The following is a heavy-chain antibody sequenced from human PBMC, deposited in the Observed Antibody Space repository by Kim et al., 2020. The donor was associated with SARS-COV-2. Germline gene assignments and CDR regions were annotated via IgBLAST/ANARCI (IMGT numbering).Heavy chain of an antibody. D-gene: IGHD3-3*01. CDR1: GGSISSSNW. J-gene: IGHJ6*02. Sequence: SETLSLTCAVSGGSISSSNWWSWVRQPPGKGLEWIGEIYHSGSTNYNQSVKSRVTISVDKSKNQFYLKLSSVTAEDTAVYYCAREVGGHYDFWSGFPVLEYYYGMDIWGQGTTVTVSS. CDR3: AREVGGHYDFWSGFPVLEYYYGMDI. V-gene: IGHV4-4*02. CDR2: IYHSGST.